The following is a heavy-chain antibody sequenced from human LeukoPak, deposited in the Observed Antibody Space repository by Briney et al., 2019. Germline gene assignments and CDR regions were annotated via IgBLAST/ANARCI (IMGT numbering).Heavy chain of an antibody. J-gene: IGHJ5*02. CDR1: GFTFNNYG. D-gene: IGHD2-21*01. Sequence: GGSLRLSCAASGFTFNNYGMHWVRQAPGKGLEWVAFIRYNGNNQYYADSVKGRFTISRDNSKNTLYLQMNSLRAEDTAVYYCAKDGGGTGWFDPWGQGTLVTVSS. V-gene: IGHV3-30*02. CDR2: IRYNGNNQ. CDR3: AKDGGGTGWFDP.